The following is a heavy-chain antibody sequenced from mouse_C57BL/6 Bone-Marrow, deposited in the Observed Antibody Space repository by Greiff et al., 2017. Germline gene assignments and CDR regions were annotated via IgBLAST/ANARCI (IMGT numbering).Heavy chain of an antibody. Sequence: VQLQQSGAELVRPGASVKLSCTASGFNIKDDYMHWVKQRPEQGLEWIGWIDPENGDTEYASKFQGKATITADTSSNTAYLQISSLTSEDTAVYYCTTELPYFDVWGTGTTVTVSS. D-gene: IGHD1-1*01. V-gene: IGHV14-4*01. CDR1: GFNIKDDY. J-gene: IGHJ1*03. CDR2: IDPENGDT. CDR3: TTELPYFDV.